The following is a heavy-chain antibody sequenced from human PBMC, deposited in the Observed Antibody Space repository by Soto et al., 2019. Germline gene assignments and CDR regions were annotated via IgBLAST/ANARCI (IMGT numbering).Heavy chain of an antibody. D-gene: IGHD3-10*01. CDR2: INHSGST. V-gene: IGHV4-34*01. CDR1: GGSFSGYY. Sequence: QVQLQQWGAGLLKPSETLSLTCAVYGGSFSGYYWSWIRQPPGKGLEWIGEINHSGSTNYNPSLNSQVNITVDNSKNQFSLKLSSVTAADTAVYYCARGRGIDYWGQGTLVTVSS. CDR3: ARGRGIDY. J-gene: IGHJ4*02.